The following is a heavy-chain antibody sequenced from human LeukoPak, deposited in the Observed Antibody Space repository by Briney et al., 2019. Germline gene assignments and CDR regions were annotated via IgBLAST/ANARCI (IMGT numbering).Heavy chain of an antibody. V-gene: IGHV3-7*01. CDR3: ARAMWLDY. D-gene: IGHD2-21*01. CDR1: WISISYNW. CDR2: IQPGGSNK. J-gene: IGHJ4*02. Sequence: AFLLLFAASCWISISYNWNCFVRPAAREGLEWVAIIQPGGSNKYYVESVKGRFTISRDNAKNSLYLQMNSLRAEDTAVYYCARAMWLDYWGQGALVTVAS.